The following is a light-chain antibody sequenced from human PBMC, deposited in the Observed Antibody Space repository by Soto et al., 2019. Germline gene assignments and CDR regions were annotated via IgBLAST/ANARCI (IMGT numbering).Light chain of an antibody. CDR1: QSVSSN. Sequence: VMTPSPATLAVCPGASATLSCRARQSVSSNVGWYQQKPGQAPSLLIYCASSRATGIPARISGSGSGTEFTLTTISMQSEDFAVYYCRHYNNWPPWTFGQGTKV. CDR2: CAS. CDR3: RHYNNWPPWT. V-gene: IGKV3-15*01. J-gene: IGKJ1*01.